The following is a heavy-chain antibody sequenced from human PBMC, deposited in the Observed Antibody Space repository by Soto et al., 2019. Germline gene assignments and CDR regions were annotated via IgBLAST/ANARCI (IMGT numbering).Heavy chain of an antibody. CDR3: EPLGYSSANHGY. CDR2: IYYSGST. J-gene: IGHJ4*02. CDR1: GGSISSSSYY. D-gene: IGHD6-19*01. Sequence: PSETLSLTCTVSGGSISSSSYYWGWIRQPPGKGLEWIGSIYYSGSTYYNPSLKSRVTISVDTSKNQFSLKLSSVTAADTAVYYCEPLGYSSANHGYWGQGTLVTVSS. V-gene: IGHV4-39*01.